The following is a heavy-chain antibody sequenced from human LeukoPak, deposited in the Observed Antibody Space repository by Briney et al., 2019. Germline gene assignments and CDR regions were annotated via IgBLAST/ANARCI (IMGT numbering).Heavy chain of an antibody. CDR1: GFTASGYGFSSFA. CDR3: AKGSYCSSTSCHFGWFDP. Sequence: GGSLRLSCDGSGFTASGYGFSSFAMYWVRQAPGKGLEWVAFIRYDGSNKYYGDSVKGRFTISRDNSKNTLYLQMSSLRVEDTAVYYCAKGSYCSSTSCHFGWFDPWGQGTLVTVSS. V-gene: IGHV3-30*02. CDR2: IRYDGSNK. J-gene: IGHJ5*02. D-gene: IGHD2-2*01.